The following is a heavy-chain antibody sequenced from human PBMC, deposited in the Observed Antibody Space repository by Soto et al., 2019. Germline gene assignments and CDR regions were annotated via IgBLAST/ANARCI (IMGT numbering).Heavy chain of an antibody. V-gene: IGHV4-39*01. Sequence: SETLSLTCTASGGSISSSSYYWGWLRQPPGKGLEWIGSMYYSESTYYNPSLKSRVTISVDTYKNQFSPKLSSVTAADTTVYYCARRYKIYGYYGMDVWGQGTTVTVSS. J-gene: IGHJ6*02. CDR3: ARRYKIYGYYGMDV. CDR2: MYYSEST. D-gene: IGHD1-1*01. CDR1: GGSISSSSYY.